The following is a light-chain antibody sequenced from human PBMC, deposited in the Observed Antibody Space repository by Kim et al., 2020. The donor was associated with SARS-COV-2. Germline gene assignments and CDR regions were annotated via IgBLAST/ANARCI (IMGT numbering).Light chain of an antibody. CDR3: TSFTASDSFV. CDR2: DVN. J-gene: IGLJ1*01. Sequence: GQSITSSCTGTSSVVGGFDYVSWYQNHPGEAPRLMIYDVNKRPSGVSNRFSGSKSGNTASLTISGLQAEDEADYYCTSFTASDSFVFGTGTQLTVL. CDR1: SSVVGGFDY. V-gene: IGLV2-14*03.